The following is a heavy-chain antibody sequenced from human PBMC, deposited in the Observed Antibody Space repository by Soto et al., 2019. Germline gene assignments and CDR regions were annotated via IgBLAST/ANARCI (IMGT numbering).Heavy chain of an antibody. Sequence: QVQLVESGGCVVQPGRSLRLSCAASGFIFSNYGMHWVRQAPGKGLEWVALISYDGSNNYYADSVKGRFTIARDNSQNTLYLHMNNLRPEDTAGYYCAREGVWFGESYFDFWGQGTLVTVSS. J-gene: IGHJ4*02. CDR3: AREGVWFGESYFDF. V-gene: IGHV3-30*03. CDR2: ISYDGSNN. D-gene: IGHD3-10*01. CDR1: GFIFSNYG.